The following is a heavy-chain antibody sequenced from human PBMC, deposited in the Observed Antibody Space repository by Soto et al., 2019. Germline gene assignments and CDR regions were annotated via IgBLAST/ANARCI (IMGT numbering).Heavy chain of an antibody. V-gene: IGHV3-30*03. CDR3: ASGEGRNGDDTRFDY. D-gene: IGHD3-10*01. J-gene: IGHJ4*02. CDR2: ISHDGKDK. CDR1: GFAFSYYG. Sequence: QMQLVESGGGVVQPGRSLRVSCAISGFAFSYYGIHWVRQAPGKGLEWVADISHDGKDKWYADSVKGRFTISRDNSENTLYLQMNGLRSEDTAVYFCASGEGRNGDDTRFDYWGQGTLVTVSS.